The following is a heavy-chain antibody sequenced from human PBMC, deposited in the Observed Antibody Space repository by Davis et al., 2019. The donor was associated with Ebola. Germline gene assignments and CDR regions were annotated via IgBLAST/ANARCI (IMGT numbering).Heavy chain of an antibody. D-gene: IGHD3-10*01. V-gene: IGHV3-74*01. J-gene: IGHJ4*02. CDR1: GFTFSSYA. CDR2: INSDGSST. CDR3: ARSFSGAGYLDY. Sequence: HTGGSLRLSCAASGFTFSSYAMHWVRQAPGKGLVWVSRINSDGSSTSYADSVKGRFTISRDNAKNTLYLQMNSLRAEDTAVYYCARSFSGAGYLDYWGQGTLVTVSS.